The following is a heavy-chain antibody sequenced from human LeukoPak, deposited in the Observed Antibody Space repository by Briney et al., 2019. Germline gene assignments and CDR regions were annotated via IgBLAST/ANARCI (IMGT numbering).Heavy chain of an antibody. CDR1: GFTFSSYG. D-gene: IGHD4-17*01. J-gene: IGHJ4*02. V-gene: IGHV3-30*19. CDR3: ARAGLTTVTTGPRY. CDR2: IWYDGSNK. Sequence: PGGSLRLSCAASGFTFSSYGMRWVRQAPGKGLEWVAVIWYDGSNKYYADSVKGRFTISRDNSKNTLYLQMNSLRAEDTAVYYCARAGLTTVTTGPRYWGQGTLVTVSS.